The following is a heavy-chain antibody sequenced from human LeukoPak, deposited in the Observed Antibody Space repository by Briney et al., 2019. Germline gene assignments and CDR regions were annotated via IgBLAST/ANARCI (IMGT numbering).Heavy chain of an antibody. D-gene: IGHD3-10*01. CDR1: GFTFSSYA. Sequence: QAGGSLRLSCAASGFTFSSYAMSWVRQAPGKGLEWVSAISGSGGSTYYADFVKGRFTISRDNSKNTLYLQMNSLRAEDTAVYYCASLLGSGASPPDLWGRGTLVTVS. J-gene: IGHJ2*01. CDR3: ASLLGSGASPPDL. CDR2: ISGSGGST. V-gene: IGHV3-23*01.